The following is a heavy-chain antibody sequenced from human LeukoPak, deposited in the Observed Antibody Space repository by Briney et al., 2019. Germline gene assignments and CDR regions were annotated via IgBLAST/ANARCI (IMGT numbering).Heavy chain of an antibody. J-gene: IGHJ6*03. V-gene: IGHV5-51*01. CDR2: IYPGVSDT. CDR3: ARGGPIVVVPAASPPDYYYMDV. Sequence: KSGESLKISGKGSGYSFTSYWIGWVRQMPGKGLGWMGIIYPGVSDTRYSPSFQGQVTISADKSISTAYLQWSSLKASDTAMYYCARGGPIVVVPAASPPDYYYMDVWGKGTTVTVSS. CDR1: GYSFTSYW. D-gene: IGHD2-2*01.